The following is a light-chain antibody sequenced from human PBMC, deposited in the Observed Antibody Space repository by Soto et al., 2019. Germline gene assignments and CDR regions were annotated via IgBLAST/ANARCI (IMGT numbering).Light chain of an antibody. V-gene: IGKV4-1*01. J-gene: IGKJ2*01. CDR3: QQYYSTVT. Sequence: DIVMTQSPDSLAVSLGERATINCKSSQSVLYSSNNKNYLAWYQQKPGQPPKLLIYWASTRESGVPDRFSGRGSGKDFTLTLRRLQAEDVAVYYCQQYYSTVTFGQGTKLEIK. CDR1: QSVLYSSNNKNY. CDR2: WAS.